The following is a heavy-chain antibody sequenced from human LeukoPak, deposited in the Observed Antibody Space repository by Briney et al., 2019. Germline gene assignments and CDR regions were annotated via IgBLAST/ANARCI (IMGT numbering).Heavy chain of an antibody. Sequence: RGSLRLSCAVSGFSFTNYWMHWVRQDPGKGLVWVSYISSDGSVTKYADSVKGRFTISRDNAVNTLYLQMNSLRVEDTAVYYCVRGSLRLPRSTPDYWGQGTLVTVSS. V-gene: IGHV3-74*03. CDR1: GFSFTNYW. CDR3: VRGSLRLPRSTPDY. J-gene: IGHJ4*02. CDR2: ISSDGSVT. D-gene: IGHD2-21*02.